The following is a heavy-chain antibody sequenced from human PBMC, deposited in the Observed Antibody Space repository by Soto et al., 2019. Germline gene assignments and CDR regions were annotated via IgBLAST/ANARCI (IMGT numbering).Heavy chain of an antibody. D-gene: IGHD4-17*01. J-gene: IGHJ4*02. V-gene: IGHV4-39*01. Sequence: QLQLQESGPGLVKPSETLSPTCTVSGRSISSSSYYWGWIRQPPGKGLEWIGSIYYGGSTYYNPSIKRRVTISVDTSMNQFSLKLSSVTAADTAVYYCARLDYGDSFDYWGQGTLVTVSS. CDR2: IYYGGST. CDR3: ARLDYGDSFDY. CDR1: GRSISSSSYY.